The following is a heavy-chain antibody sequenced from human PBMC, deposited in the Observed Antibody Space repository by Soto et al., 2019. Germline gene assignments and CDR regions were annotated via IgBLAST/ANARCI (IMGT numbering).Heavy chain of an antibody. CDR1: ESTVRRDW. Sequence: EVHLVESGGGLVQTGGSLRLSCAISESTVRRDWMNWVRQAPGKGLEWVAHTNQDGSEKYYVDSVKGRFTITRDNAKKTLYLQMNGLRVGDTAMYYCSGGVGEAFWGQGTLVTVSS. CDR3: SGGVGEAF. J-gene: IGHJ4*02. V-gene: IGHV3-7*04. D-gene: IGHD1-26*01. CDR2: TNQDGSEK.